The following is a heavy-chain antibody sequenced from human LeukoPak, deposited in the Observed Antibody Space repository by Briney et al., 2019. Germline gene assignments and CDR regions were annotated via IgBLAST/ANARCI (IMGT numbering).Heavy chain of an antibody. CDR1: GFTFSSYG. CDR3: AKDRRGYSSSWLDY. Sequence: GRSLRLSCAASGFTFSSYGMHWVRQAPGKGLEWVAVISYDGSNKYYADSVKGRFTISRDNSKNTLYLQMNSLRAEDTAVYYCAKDRRGYSSSWLDYWGQGTLVTVSS. CDR2: ISYDGSNK. D-gene: IGHD6-13*01. J-gene: IGHJ4*02. V-gene: IGHV3-30*18.